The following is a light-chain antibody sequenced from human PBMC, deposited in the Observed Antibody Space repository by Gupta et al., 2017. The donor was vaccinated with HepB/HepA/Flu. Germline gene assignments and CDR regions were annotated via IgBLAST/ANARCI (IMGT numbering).Light chain of an antibody. Sequence: DIQMTQSPSSVSASVGDRVTITCRASQSISTWLAWYQQEPGKAPKLLISAASNLQSGVPSRFSGSGSGTDFTLTISSLQPEDSATYYCQQANSFPFTFGPGTKVDIK. CDR1: QSISTW. CDR2: AAS. J-gene: IGKJ3*01. V-gene: IGKV1-12*01. CDR3: QQANSFPFT.